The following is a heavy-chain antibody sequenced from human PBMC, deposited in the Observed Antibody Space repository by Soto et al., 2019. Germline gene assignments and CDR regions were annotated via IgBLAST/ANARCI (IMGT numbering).Heavy chain of an antibody. CDR1: GGSISSYD. D-gene: IGHD3-10*01. V-gene: IGHV4-59*08. CDR2: IYYSGST. CDR3: ASRSLLWFGDPAYYFDY. Sequence: SETLSVTCTDSGGSISSYDWSWIRQNTGKGLEWIGYIYYSGSTNYNPSLKSRVTISVDTSNNQFSLKLTSVTAADTAVYFCASRSLLWFGDPAYYFDYWGQGTLVTVSS. J-gene: IGHJ4*02.